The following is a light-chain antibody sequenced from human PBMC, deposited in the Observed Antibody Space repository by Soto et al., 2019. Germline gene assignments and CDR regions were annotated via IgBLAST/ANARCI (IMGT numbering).Light chain of an antibody. Sequence: EIVLTQSPGTLSLSPGERATLSCRASQSVISNYLAWYQQRPGQAPRLLIYGASSRVPGIPDRFSGSGSGTDFTLTISRLEPEDFAVYYCQQYGTSPAITFGQGTRLEIK. CDR2: GAS. CDR1: QSVISNY. CDR3: QQYGTSPAIT. J-gene: IGKJ5*01. V-gene: IGKV3-20*01.